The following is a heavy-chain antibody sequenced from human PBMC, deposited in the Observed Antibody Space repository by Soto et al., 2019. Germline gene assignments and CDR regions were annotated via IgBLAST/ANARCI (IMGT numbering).Heavy chain of an antibody. CDR2: MNPNSGNT. V-gene: IGHV1-8*01. D-gene: IGHD3-3*01. J-gene: IGHJ6*02. CDR3: ASGPIGDFWSGYYPHYYYGMDV. CDR1: GYTFTSYD. Sequence: ASVKVSCKDSGYTFTSYDNSWVRQATGQGLERMGWMNPNSGNTGYAQKFQGRVTMTRNTYISTAYMELSSLRSEDTAVYYCASGPIGDFWSGYYPHYYYGMDVWGQGTTVTVSS.